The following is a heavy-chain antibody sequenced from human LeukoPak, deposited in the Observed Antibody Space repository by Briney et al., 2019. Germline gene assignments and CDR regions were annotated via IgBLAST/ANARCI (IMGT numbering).Heavy chain of an antibody. CDR2: LYVGGGS. Sequence: GGSLRLSCAASGFTVSTSYMAWVRQAPGKGLEWVSVLYVGGGSYYADSVRGRFIISRDISKDTVYLQMNSLSGEDTAVYYCARVQTIAGLFSWYWGQGTLVTVSS. CDR1: GFTVSTSY. CDR3: ARVQTIAGLFSWY. J-gene: IGHJ4*02. V-gene: IGHV3-66*01. D-gene: IGHD5-24*01.